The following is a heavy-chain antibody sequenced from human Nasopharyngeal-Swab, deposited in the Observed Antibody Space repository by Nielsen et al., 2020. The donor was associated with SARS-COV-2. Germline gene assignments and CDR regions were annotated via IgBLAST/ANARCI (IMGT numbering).Heavy chain of an antibody. V-gene: IGHV3-23*01. D-gene: IGHD3-16*01. CDR3: AKDGVRLNGIDV. Sequence: GESPKISCGASGFTFSSYTMSWVRQAPGRGLEWVSAITGSGDATNYADSVRGRFTISRDNSKSTLYLQMNSLRAEDTAEYFCAKDGVRLNGIDVWGQGTTVTVSS. CDR2: ITGSGDAT. J-gene: IGHJ6*02. CDR1: GFTFSSYT.